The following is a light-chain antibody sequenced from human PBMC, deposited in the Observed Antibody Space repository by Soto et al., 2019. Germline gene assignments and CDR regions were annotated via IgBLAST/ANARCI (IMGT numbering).Light chain of an antibody. CDR1: QSVNTW. CDR2: DAS. CDR3: QQSYSTPFT. Sequence: DIQMTQSPSTLSASVGARVTITCRASQSVNTWLAWYQQKPGKAPVLLIYDASSLKSGVPSRFSGSGSGTDFTLTISSLQPEDFATYYCQQSYSTPFTFGPGTKVDIK. V-gene: IGKV1-5*01. J-gene: IGKJ3*01.